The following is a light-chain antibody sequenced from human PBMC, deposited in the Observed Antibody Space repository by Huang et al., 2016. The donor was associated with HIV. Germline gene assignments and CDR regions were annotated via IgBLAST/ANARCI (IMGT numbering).Light chain of an antibody. Sequence: DIVMTQSPLSLPVTPGEPASISCRSSQSLLHRDGYNYLDWYLQKPGQSPQLLIYLGANRASGVPDRFSGSGSGTDSTLKSSRVEAEDVGVYYCMQALQSPFTFGQGTKLEIK. CDR1: QSLLHRDGYNY. J-gene: IGKJ2*01. CDR3: MQALQSPFT. V-gene: IGKV2-28*01. CDR2: LGA.